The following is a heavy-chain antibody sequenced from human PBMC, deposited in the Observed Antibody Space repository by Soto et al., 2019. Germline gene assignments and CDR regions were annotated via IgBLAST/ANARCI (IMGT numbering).Heavy chain of an antibody. CDR1: GFTFSSYS. D-gene: IGHD3-3*01. CDR3: ARDEYYDFWSGYLKHYYYYYGMDV. CDR2: ISSSSSYI. Sequence: GGSLRLSCAASGFTFSSYSMNWVRQAPGKGLEWVSSISSSSSYIYYADSVKGRFTISRDNAKNSLYLQMNSLRAEDTAVYYCARDEYYDFWSGYLKHYYYYYGMDVWGQGTTVTVSS. V-gene: IGHV3-21*01. J-gene: IGHJ6*02.